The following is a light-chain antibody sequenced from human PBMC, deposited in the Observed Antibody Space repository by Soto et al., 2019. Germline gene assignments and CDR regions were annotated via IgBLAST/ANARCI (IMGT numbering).Light chain of an antibody. J-gene: IGKJ4*01. CDR3: QQYESSLT. CDR1: QSVGKY. Sequence: EIVMTQSAAPLSWSPGERATLSCRASQSVGKYLVWYQQKPGQAPRLLIYDASNRAPGIPARFSGSGSGTDFTLPISRLEPEDFGVYYCQQYESSLTFGGGTKVDIK. CDR2: DAS. V-gene: IGKV3-11*01.